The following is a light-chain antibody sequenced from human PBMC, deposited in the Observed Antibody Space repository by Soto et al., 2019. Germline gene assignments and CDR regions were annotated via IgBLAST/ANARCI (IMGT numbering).Light chain of an antibody. CDR3: QTWGTGIHVV. V-gene: IGLV4-69*01. Sequence: QLVLTQSPSASASLGASVKLTCTLSSGHSSYAIAWHQQQPEKGTRYLMKLDSDGSHSKGDGIPDRFSGSSSGAERYLTISSLQSEDEADYYCQTWGTGIHVVFGGGTKLTV. CDR2: LDSDGSH. J-gene: IGLJ2*01. CDR1: SGHSSYA.